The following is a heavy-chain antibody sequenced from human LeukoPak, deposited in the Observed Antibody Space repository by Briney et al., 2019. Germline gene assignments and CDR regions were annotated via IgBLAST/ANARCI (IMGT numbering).Heavy chain of an antibody. J-gene: IGHJ5*02. Sequence: LETLSLTCTVSGGSISTYYWSWIRQPPGKTLEWIGYMYNSVSTNYNPSLKSRVTISGDTSKNQFSLKLSSVTAADTAVYYCARGLTYYYGSGSNNWSDPWGQGTLVTVSS. CDR2: MYNSVST. V-gene: IGHV4-59*08. CDR1: GGSISTYY. CDR3: ARGLTYYYGSGSNNWSDP. D-gene: IGHD3-10*01.